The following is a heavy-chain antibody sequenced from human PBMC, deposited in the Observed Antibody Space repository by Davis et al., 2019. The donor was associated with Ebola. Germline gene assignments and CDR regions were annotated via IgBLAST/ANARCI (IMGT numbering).Heavy chain of an antibody. CDR1: GGSFSGYY. CDR2: MNDSGNI. CDR3: ARDPVLAYCGGDCYSGFDP. Sequence: MPSETLSLTCAVYGGSFSGYYWSWIRQSPGKGLEWIGEMNDSGNINYNPSLKSRVIMSVDKSKKQFSLKLSSVTAADTAVYYCARDPVLAYCGGDCYSGFDPWGQGTLVTVSS. D-gene: IGHD2-21*01. V-gene: IGHV4-34*01. J-gene: IGHJ5*02.